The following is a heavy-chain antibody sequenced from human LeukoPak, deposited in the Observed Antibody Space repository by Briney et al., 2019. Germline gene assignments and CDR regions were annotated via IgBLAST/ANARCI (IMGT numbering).Heavy chain of an antibody. CDR2: IYRSGST. J-gene: IGHJ3*02. Sequence: SQTLSLTCSVSGGSISSGSYYWRWIRQPAGKGPEWIGRIYRSGSTNYNPSLKSRVTISLDTSKNQFSLRLSSVTAADTAVYYCARVGYDSSAYYYVQDVFDIWGQGTMVTVSS. V-gene: IGHV4-61*02. CDR1: GGSISSGSYY. CDR3: ARVGYDSSAYYYVQDVFDI. D-gene: IGHD3-22*01.